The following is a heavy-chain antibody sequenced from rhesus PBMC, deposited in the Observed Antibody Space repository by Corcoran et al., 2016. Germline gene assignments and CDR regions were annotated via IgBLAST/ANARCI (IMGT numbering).Heavy chain of an antibody. D-gene: IGHD4-23*01. Sequence: QVQLQESGPGLVKPSETLSLTCTVSGGSISGYYWSWIRPPPGKGLEWIGNIDGNCEGTKSNPNLKRRVTISKDTSKNRVSLKLGSVTAAEPAGYYGARDGGSVTPDYWGQGVRFTVSS. CDR3: ARDGGSVTPDY. CDR1: GGSISGYY. CDR2: IDGNCEGT. V-gene: IGHV4-81*01. J-gene: IGHJ4*01.